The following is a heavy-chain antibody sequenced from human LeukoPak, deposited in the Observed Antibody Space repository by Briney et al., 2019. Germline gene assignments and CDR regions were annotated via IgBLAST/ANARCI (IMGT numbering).Heavy chain of an antibody. D-gene: IGHD3-3*01. Sequence: GESLKISCKGSGYSVTSYWIGWVRQMPGKGLEWMGIIYPGDSDTRYSPSLQGQVTISVDTSIGTAYLQWSSLKASVTAIYYCARQNDFRLDYWGQGTLVTVSS. V-gene: IGHV5-51*01. CDR2: IYPGDSDT. CDR1: GYSVTSYW. J-gene: IGHJ4*02. CDR3: ARQNDFRLDY.